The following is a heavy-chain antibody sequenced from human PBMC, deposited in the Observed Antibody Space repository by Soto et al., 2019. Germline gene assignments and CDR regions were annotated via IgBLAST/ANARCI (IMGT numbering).Heavy chain of an antibody. Sequence: SETLSLTCTVSGGSISSSSYYWGWIRQPPGKGLEWIGSIYYSGSTYYNPSLKSRVTISVDMSKNQFSLKLSSVTAADTAVYYCARRRCSGGSCYYFDYWGQGTLVTVSS. J-gene: IGHJ4*02. V-gene: IGHV4-39*01. D-gene: IGHD2-15*01. CDR1: GGSISSSSYY. CDR3: ARRRCSGGSCYYFDY. CDR2: IYYSGST.